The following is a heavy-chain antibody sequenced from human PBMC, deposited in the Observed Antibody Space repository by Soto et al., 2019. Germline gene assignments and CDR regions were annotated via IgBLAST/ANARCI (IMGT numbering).Heavy chain of an antibody. CDR2: IIPIFGTA. V-gene: IGHV1-69*01. CDR1: GGTFSSYA. CDR3: ARDMAGLLCGNYVDY. D-gene: IGHD2-2*01. Sequence: QVQLVQSGAEVKKPGSSVKVSCKASGGTFSSYAISWVRQAPGQGLEWMGGIIPIFGTANYAQKFQGRVTITADESTSTAYMELSRLSSEDTAVYYCARDMAGLLCGNYVDYWGQGTLVTVSS. J-gene: IGHJ4*02.